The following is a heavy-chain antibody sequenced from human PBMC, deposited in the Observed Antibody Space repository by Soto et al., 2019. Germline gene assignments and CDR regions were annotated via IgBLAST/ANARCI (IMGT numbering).Heavy chain of an antibody. CDR1: GYAVTSYY. CDR2: IDPSDDST. Sequence: QGQLLQSGAEVKKPGSSGKVSCRTSGYAVTSYYMHWVPLLHGQGRGWMGVIDPSDDSTAYAQRLKGRITMTGDTSTSTAYMGLSSLNSEYTEVYDCTSDNALVTSDVVDVWGQGTMVTVCS. V-gene: IGHV1-46*01. D-gene: IGHD3-16*01. CDR3: TSDNALVTSDVVDV. J-gene: IGHJ3*01.